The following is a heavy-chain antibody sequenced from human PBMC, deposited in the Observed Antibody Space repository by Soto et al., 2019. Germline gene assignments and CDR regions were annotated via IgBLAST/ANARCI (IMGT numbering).Heavy chain of an antibody. V-gene: IGHV3-64*01. CDR2: ISSNGGST. CDR1: GFTFSSYA. J-gene: IGHJ6*03. CDR3: ARVGGSGSYYYYYMDV. D-gene: IGHD3-10*01. Sequence: GGSLRLSCAASGFTFSSYAMHWVRQAQGKGLEYVSAISSNGGSTYYANSVKGRFTISRDNSKNTLYLQMGSLRAEDMAVYYCARVGGSGSYYYYYMDVWGKGTTVTVSS.